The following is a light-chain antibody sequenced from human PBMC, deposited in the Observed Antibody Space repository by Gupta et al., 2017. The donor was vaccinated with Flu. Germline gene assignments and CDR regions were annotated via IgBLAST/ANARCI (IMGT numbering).Light chain of an antibody. V-gene: IGKV1-39*01. CDR2: ATS. CDR1: QTISSY. CDR3: QQRYSPPLT. Sequence: MTQSPSSLSASVGDRVTITCRASQTISSYLNWYQQKPGKAPTLLIYATSSLQNAVPSRFSGSGSGTDFTLTINSLQPEDFATYYCQQRYSPPLTFGKGTKVNIK. J-gene: IGKJ3*01.